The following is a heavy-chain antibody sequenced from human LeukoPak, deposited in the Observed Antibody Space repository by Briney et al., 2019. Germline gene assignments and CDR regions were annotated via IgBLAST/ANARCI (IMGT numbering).Heavy chain of an antibody. Sequence: WASVKVSCKASAYTFTSYAMHWVRQAPGQRLEWMGWINAGNGNTKYSQKFQGRVTITRDTSASTAYMELSSLRSEDTAVYYCASEFVVYYDSSALSWGQGTLVTVSS. CDR2: INAGNGNT. CDR1: AYTFTSYA. J-gene: IGHJ5*02. CDR3: ASEFVVYYDSSALS. D-gene: IGHD3-22*01. V-gene: IGHV1-3*01.